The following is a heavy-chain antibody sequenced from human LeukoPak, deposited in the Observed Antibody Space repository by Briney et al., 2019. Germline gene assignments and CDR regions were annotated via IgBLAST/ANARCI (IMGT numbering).Heavy chain of an antibody. Sequence: SETLSLTCTVSGRSSSSYYWSWIRQPPGKGLEWIGYIYYSGSTNYNPSLKSRVTISVDTSKNQFSLKLSSVTAADTAVYYCARDYGGNLRGTFGIWGQGTMVTVSS. CDR1: GRSSSSYY. D-gene: IGHD4-23*01. CDR2: IYYSGST. V-gene: IGHV4-59*01. J-gene: IGHJ3*02. CDR3: ARDYGGNLRGTFGI.